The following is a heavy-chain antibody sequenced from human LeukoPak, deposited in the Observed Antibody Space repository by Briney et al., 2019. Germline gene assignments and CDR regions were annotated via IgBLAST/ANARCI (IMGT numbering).Heavy chain of an antibody. CDR2: IYHSGST. V-gene: IGHV4-30-2*01. Sequence: PSETLSLTCAVSGGSISSGGYSWSWIRQPPGKGLEWIGYIYHSGSTYYNPSLKSRVTISVDRSKNQFSLKLSSVTAADTAVYYCARSLRKGGSDYWGQGTLVTVSS. D-gene: IGHD4-17*01. CDR3: ARSLRKGGSDY. CDR1: GGSISSGGYS. J-gene: IGHJ4*02.